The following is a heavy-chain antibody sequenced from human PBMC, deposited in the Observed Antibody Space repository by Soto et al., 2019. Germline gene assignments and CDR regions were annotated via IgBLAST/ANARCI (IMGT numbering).Heavy chain of an antibody. V-gene: IGHV3-33*01. CDR1: GFTFSSYG. J-gene: IGHJ5*02. D-gene: IGHD3-3*01. CDR3: ARDRTRSSITIFGVATKNHNWFDP. Sequence: QVQLVESGGGVVQPGRSLRLSCAASGFTFSSYGMHWVRQAPGKGLEWVAVIWYDGSNKYYADSVKGRFTISRDNSKNTLYLQMNSLRAEDTAVYYCARDRTRSSITIFGVATKNHNWFDPWGQGTLVTVSS. CDR2: IWYDGSNK.